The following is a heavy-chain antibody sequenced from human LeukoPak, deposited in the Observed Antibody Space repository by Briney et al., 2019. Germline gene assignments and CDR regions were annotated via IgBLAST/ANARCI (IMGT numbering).Heavy chain of an antibody. Sequence: GGSLRLSCAASGFTFSDYYMSWIRQAPWKGLEWVSYISSSGSTIYYADSVKGRFTISRDNAKNSPYLQMNSLRAEDTAVYYCARDCAGPSGSYSDAFDIWGQGTMVTVSS. CDR3: ARDCAGPSGSYSDAFDI. J-gene: IGHJ3*02. V-gene: IGHV3-11*01. CDR2: ISSSGSTI. D-gene: IGHD3-10*01. CDR1: GFTFSDYY.